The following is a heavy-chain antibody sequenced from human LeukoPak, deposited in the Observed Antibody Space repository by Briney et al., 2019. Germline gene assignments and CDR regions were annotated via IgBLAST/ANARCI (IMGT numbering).Heavy chain of an antibody. CDR1: GGTFSSYA. J-gene: IGHJ4*02. D-gene: IGHD2-2*01. Sequence: ASVKVSCKASGGTFSSYAISWVRQAPGQGLEWMGWISAYNGNTNYAQKLQGRVTMTTDTSTSTAYMELRSLRSDDTAVYYCARVGDCSSTSCPPLYWGQGTLVTVSS. V-gene: IGHV1-18*01. CDR2: ISAYNGNT. CDR3: ARVGDCSSTSCPPLY.